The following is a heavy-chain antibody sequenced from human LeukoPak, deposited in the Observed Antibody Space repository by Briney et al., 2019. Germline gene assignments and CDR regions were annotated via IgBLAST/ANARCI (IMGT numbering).Heavy chain of an antibody. J-gene: IGHJ6*03. CDR3: SRGIYDRSGFSYYYYHMDV. CDR2: VYYRGNT. D-gene: IGHD3-22*01. V-gene: IGHV4-59*01. CDR1: GSSISSCY. Sequence: PSETLSLTCFVSGSSISSCYWMCVRHPPGKGRVWLGYVYYRGNTNYNPSLKRRVTITQDTSKNHFSLTLGSLTSGAPAVYPVSRGIYDRSGFSYYYYHMDVWGKGTTVTVSS.